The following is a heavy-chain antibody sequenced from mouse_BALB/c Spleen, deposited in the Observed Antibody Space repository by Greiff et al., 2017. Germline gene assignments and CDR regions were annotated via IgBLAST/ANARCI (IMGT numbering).Heavy chain of an antibody. Sequence: QVQLKESGPGLVAPSQSLSITCTVSGFSLTGYGVNWVRQPPGKGLEWLGMIWGDGSTDYNSALKSRLSISKDNSKSQVFLKMNSLQTDDTARYYCAREWKSYYYGSSYVYAMDYWGQGTSVTVSS. CDR3: AREWKSYYYGSSYVYAMDY. D-gene: IGHD1-1*01. V-gene: IGHV2-6-7*01. J-gene: IGHJ4*01. CDR2: IWGDGST. CDR1: GFSLTGYG.